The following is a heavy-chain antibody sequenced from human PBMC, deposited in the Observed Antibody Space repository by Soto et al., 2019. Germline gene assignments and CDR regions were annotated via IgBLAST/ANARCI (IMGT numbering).Heavy chain of an antibody. CDR1: GFTFSSYG. CDR2: ISYDGSNK. Sequence: PGGSLRLSCAASGFTFSSYGMHWVRQAPGKGLEWVAVISYDGSNKYYADSVKGRFTISRDNSKNTLYLQMNSLRAEDTAVYYCAKDDTLLDFWSGYFPKNMDVWGQGTTVTVS. J-gene: IGHJ6*02. D-gene: IGHD3-3*01. V-gene: IGHV3-30*18. CDR3: AKDDTLLDFWSGYFPKNMDV.